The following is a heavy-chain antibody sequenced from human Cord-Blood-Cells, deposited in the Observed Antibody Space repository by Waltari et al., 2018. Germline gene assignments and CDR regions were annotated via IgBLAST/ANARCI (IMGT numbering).Heavy chain of an antibody. CDR3: ARHRGDFWSGYYDAFDI. CDR1: GGSISSSSYY. D-gene: IGHD3-3*01. J-gene: IGHJ3*02. CDR2: IYYSGST. Sequence: QLQLQESGPGLVKPSETLSLNCTVSGGSISSSSYYWGWIRQPPGKGLEWIGSIYYSGSTYYNPSLRSRVTISVDTSKNQFSLKLSSGTAADTAVYYCARHRGDFWSGYYDAFDIWGQGTMVTVSS. V-gene: IGHV4-39*01.